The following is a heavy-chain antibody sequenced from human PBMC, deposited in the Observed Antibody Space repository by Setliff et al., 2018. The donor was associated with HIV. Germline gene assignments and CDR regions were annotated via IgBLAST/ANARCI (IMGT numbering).Heavy chain of an antibody. J-gene: IGHJ5*02. V-gene: IGHV4-39*07. Sequence: TLSLTCTVSGGSIGSSDYYWGWIRQPPGKGLGWIGSIFYTGRTTYNPSLRSRVTISLDTSKTQFSLSLTSVTAADTAMYYCARRGKTENSYVLNWFDPWGQGILVTVSS. CDR3: ARRGKTENSYVLNWFDP. D-gene: IGHD5-18*01. CDR2: IFYTGRT. CDR1: GGSIGSSDYY.